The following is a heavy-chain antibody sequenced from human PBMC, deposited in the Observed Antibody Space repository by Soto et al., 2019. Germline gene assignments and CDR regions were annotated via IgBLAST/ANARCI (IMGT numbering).Heavy chain of an antibody. Sequence: QLQLQESGSGLVKPSQTLSLTCAVSGGSISSGGYSWSWIRQPPGKGLEWIGYIYHSGSTYYNPSLTSRVTLAVDRSKNQCSRGLSSVTAADTAVYYCAGGIAARPLGYWGQGTLVTVSS. CDR1: GGSISSGGYS. J-gene: IGHJ4*02. CDR2: IYHSGST. D-gene: IGHD6-6*01. V-gene: IGHV4-30-2*01. CDR3: AGGIAARPLGY.